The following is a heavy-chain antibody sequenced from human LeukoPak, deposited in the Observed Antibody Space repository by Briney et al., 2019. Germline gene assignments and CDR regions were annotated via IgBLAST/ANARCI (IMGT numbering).Heavy chain of an antibody. Sequence: GGSLRLSCAASGFTFSSYSMNWVRQAPGKGLEWVSSISSSSSYIYYADSVKGRFTISRDNAKNSLYLQMNSQRAEDTAVYYCARARGYGDYAPDYWGQGTLVTVSS. CDR2: ISSSSSYI. CDR3: ARARGYGDYAPDY. CDR1: GFTFSSYS. V-gene: IGHV3-21*01. D-gene: IGHD4-17*01. J-gene: IGHJ4*02.